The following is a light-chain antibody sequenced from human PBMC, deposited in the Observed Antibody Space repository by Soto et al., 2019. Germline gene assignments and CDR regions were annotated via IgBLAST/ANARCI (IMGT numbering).Light chain of an antibody. Sequence: QSVLTQPPSVSGAPGQRVTISCTGSSSNIGAGYGVHWYQQLPGAAPKLLIHTNNIRPSGVPARFSGSQSDTSASLVITGLQAEDEADYYCQTADTSLSVVFGGGTKLTV. CDR1: SSNIGAGYG. CDR3: QTADTSLSVV. J-gene: IGLJ2*01. CDR2: TNN. V-gene: IGLV1-40*01.